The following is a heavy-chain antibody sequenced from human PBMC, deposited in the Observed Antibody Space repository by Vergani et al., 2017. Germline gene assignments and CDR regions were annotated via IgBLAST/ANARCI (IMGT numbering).Heavy chain of an antibody. D-gene: IGHD3-22*01. CDR1: GFIFSDHY. Sequence: EVQLLESGGGLVQPGGSLRLSCAASGFIFSDHYMDWVRQAPGKGLEWVSGISGSGGFTYYADSVKGRFTISRDNSKNTMFLQMNNLRAEDTAVYYCAKDNVPGYYDSSGYCDYWGQGTLVTVSS. CDR2: ISGSGGFT. CDR3: AKDNVPGYYDSSGYCDY. J-gene: IGHJ4*02. V-gene: IGHV3-23*01.